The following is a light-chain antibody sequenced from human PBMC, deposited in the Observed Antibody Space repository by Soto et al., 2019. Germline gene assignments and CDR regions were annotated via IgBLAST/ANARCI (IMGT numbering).Light chain of an antibody. J-gene: IGKJ4*01. CDR1: QSISSNY. Sequence: PGERASLSCRASQSISSNYLAWFQQKPGQAPRLLISTASSRATGIPDRFSGSGSGTDFTLTISRLEPEDVAIYYCQEYNNWRPITFGGGTKVDIK. CDR3: QEYNNWRPIT. V-gene: IGKV3D-20*02. CDR2: TAS.